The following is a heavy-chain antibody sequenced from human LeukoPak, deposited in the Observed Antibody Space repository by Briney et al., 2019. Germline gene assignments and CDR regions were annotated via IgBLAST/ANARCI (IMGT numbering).Heavy chain of an antibody. CDR3: AKPTTSATRWLDP. V-gene: IGHV3-23*01. Sequence: GGSLRLSCAASGFTFSSYAMSWVRQAPGKGLEWVSAISGSGGSTYYADSVKGRFTISRDNSKSTLYLQMDSLRAEDTATYYCAKPTTSATRWLDPWGQGTLVTVSS. CDR2: ISGSGGST. J-gene: IGHJ5*02. CDR1: GFTFSSYA. D-gene: IGHD4-11*01.